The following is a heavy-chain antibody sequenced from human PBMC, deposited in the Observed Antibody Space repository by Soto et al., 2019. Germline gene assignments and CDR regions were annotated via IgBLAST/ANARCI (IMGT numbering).Heavy chain of an antibody. J-gene: IGHJ5*02. CDR1: GGSFRGYF. CDR3: ARDIAVAGYNWFDP. D-gene: IGHD6-19*01. CDR2: INDSGNT. V-gene: IGHV4-34*01. Sequence: XETLSLTCAVSGGSFRGYFWSWMRQSPAKGLEWIGEINDSGNTYYNPSLKSRVTISVDKSKNQFSLKLSSVTAADTAVYYCARDIAVAGYNWFDPWGQGTLVTVSS.